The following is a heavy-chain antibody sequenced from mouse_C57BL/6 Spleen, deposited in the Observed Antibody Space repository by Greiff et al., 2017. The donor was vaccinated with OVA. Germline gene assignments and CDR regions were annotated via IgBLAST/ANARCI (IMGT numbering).Heavy chain of an antibody. CDR1: GYAFSSYW. J-gene: IGHJ2*01. V-gene: IGHV1-80*01. CDR3: ARGGSSGFHYFDY. Sequence: QVQLQQSGAELVKPGASVKISCKASGYAFSSYWMNWVKQRPGKGLEWIGQIYPGDGDTNYNGKFKGKATLTADKSSSTAYMQLSSLTSEDSAVYFCARGGSSGFHYFDYWGQGTTLTVSS. D-gene: IGHD3-2*02. CDR2: IYPGDGDT.